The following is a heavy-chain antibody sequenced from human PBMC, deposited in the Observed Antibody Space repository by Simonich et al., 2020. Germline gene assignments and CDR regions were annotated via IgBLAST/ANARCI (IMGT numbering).Heavy chain of an antibody. CDR3: ARDSSEAYSSSFDY. J-gene: IGHJ4*02. Sequence: EVQLVESGGGLVQPGGSLRLSCAASGFTFSSYSMNWVRQAPGKGLEWVSSISSSSSYIYYADSVKGRFTISRDNAKNSLYLQMNSLRAEDTAVYYCARDSSEAYSSSFDYWGQGTLVTVSS. D-gene: IGHD6-6*01. CDR1: GFTFSSYS. V-gene: IGHV3-21*01. CDR2: ISSSSSYI.